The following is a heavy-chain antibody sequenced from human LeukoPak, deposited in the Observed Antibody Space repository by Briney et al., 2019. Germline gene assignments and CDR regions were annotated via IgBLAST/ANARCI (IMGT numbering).Heavy chain of an antibody. V-gene: IGHV3-9*01. CDR2: ISWNSGSI. Sequence: GGSLRLSCAASGFTFDDYAMHWVRQAPGKGLEWVSGISWNSGSIGYADSVKGRFTISRDNAKNSLYLQMNSLRAEDTALYYCAKDMDPYYYDSSGYYYVWGYWGQGTLVTVSS. D-gene: IGHD3-22*01. CDR1: GFTFDDYA. J-gene: IGHJ4*02. CDR3: AKDMDPYYYDSSGYYYVWGY.